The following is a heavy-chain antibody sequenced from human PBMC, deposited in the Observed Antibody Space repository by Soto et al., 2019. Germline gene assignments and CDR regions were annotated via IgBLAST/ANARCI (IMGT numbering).Heavy chain of an antibody. D-gene: IGHD3-10*01. CDR1: GYSFTSYW. Sequence: GESLKISCKGSGYSFTSYWIGWVRQMPGKGLEWMGIIYPGDSDIRYSPSFQGQVTISADKSISTAYLQWSSLKASDTAMYYCARHRPLYYYGSGSYGSYYYMDVWGKGTTVTVSS. V-gene: IGHV5-51*01. J-gene: IGHJ6*03. CDR3: ARHRPLYYYGSGSYGSYYYMDV. CDR2: IYPGDSDI.